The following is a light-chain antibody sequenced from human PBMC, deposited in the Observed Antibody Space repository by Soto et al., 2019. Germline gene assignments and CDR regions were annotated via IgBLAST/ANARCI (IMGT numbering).Light chain of an antibody. CDR2: KAS. CDR3: QQYNSYSWA. V-gene: IGKV1-5*03. CDR1: QTISSW. J-gene: IGKJ1*01. Sequence: IQMTQSPSTLSSSVRDRVTLTCLASQTISSWLAWYQQKPGKAPKLLIYKASTLKSGVPSRFSGSGSGTEFTLTISSLQPDDFATYYCQQYNSYSWAFGQGTKVDIK.